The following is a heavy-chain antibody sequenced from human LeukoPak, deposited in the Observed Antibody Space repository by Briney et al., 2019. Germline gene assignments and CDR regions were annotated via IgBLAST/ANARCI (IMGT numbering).Heavy chain of an antibody. CDR1: GFTFTTYW. J-gene: IGHJ5*02. D-gene: IGHD3-10*01. V-gene: IGHV3-7*01. Sequence: PGGSLRLSCAASGFTFTTYWMGWVRQAPGKGLDWVANIKQDGSEQYYVDSVKGRFTISRDNAKNSLSLQMNSLRAEDTAVYYCARPLMYYYGSETYFWFDPWGQGTLVTVSS. CDR2: IKQDGSEQ. CDR3: ARPLMYYYGSETYFWFDP.